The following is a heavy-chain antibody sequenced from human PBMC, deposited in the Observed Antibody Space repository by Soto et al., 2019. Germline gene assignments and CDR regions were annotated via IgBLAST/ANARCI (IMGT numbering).Heavy chain of an antibody. V-gene: IGHV3-21*01. D-gene: IGHD3-22*01. J-gene: IGHJ5*02. Sequence: GGSLRLSCAASGFTFSSYGMNWVRQAPGKGLEWVSSISSSSSYIYYADSVKGRFTISRDNAKNSLYLQMNSLRAEDTAVYYCARKYYYDSSGYSLFVSSRYNWFDPWGQGTLVTVSS. CDR1: GFTFSSYG. CDR2: ISSSSSYI. CDR3: ARKYYYDSSGYSLFVSSRYNWFDP.